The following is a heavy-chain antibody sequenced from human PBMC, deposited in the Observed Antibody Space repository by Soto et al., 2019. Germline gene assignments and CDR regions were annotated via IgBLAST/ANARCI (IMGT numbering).Heavy chain of an antibody. D-gene: IGHD1-26*01. J-gene: IGHJ4*02. CDR2: IYYSGTT. V-gene: IGHV4-59*01. CDR1: GGSISSYY. Sequence: PSETLSLTCTVSGGSISSYYWSWIRQPPRKGLEWIGYIYYSGTTNYQPSLKSRVTMSLDTSKNQFSLQLSSVTAADTAVYYCARVAGATDYFDYWGQGTLVTVSS. CDR3: ARVAGATDYFDY.